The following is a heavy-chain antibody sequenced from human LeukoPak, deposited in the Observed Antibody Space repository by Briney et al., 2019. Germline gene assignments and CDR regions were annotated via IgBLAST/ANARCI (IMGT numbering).Heavy chain of an antibody. V-gene: IGHV4-59*08. D-gene: IGHD6-13*01. CDR3: ARSTSHIAPAVHGPYDS. J-gene: IGHJ4*02. CDR1: GGSITNYY. Sequence: SETLSLTCTVSGGSITNYYWSWIRQPPGKGLEWIGYIYYSGSTNYNPSLKSRVSISEDTSKNQFSLRLNSVTAADTAVYYCARSTSHIAPAVHGPYDSWGQGTLVTVSS. CDR2: IYYSGST.